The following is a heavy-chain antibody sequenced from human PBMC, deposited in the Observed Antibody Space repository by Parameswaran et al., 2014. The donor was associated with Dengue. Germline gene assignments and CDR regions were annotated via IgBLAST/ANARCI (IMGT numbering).Heavy chain of an antibody. CDR2: TYYRSKWYN. CDR3: AREGRDYYYGMDV. V-gene: IGHV6-1*01. Sequence: WIRQSPSRGLEWLGRTYYRSKWYNDYAVSVKSRITINPDTSKNQFSLQLNSVTPEDTAVYYCAREGRDYYYGMDVWGQGTTVTVSS. J-gene: IGHJ6*02.